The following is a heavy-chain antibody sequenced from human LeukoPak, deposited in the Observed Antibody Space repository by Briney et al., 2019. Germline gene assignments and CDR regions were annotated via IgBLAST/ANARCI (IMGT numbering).Heavy chain of an antibody. V-gene: IGHV3-48*01. CDR1: GFTFSSYS. CDR3: ARGRGAGGSSWYNL. Sequence: GGSLRLSCAASGFTFSSYSMNWVRQAPGKGLEWVSYISSSSSTIYYADSVKGRFTISRDNAKNSLYLQMNSLRVEDTAVYYCARGRGAGGSSWYNLWGQGTLVTVSS. CDR2: ISSSSSTI. J-gene: IGHJ4*02. D-gene: IGHD6-13*01.